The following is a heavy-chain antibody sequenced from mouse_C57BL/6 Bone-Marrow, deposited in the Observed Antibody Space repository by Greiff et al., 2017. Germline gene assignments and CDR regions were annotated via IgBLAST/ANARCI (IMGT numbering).Heavy chain of an antibody. CDR3: ARSDYDYEFAY. CDR1: GYTFTSYW. V-gene: IGHV1-50*01. Sequence: QVQLQQPGAELVKPGASVKLSCKASGYTFTSYWMQWVKQRPGQGLEWIGEIDPSDSYTNYNQKFKGKATLTVDTSSSTAYMQISSMTSEDAAVYYCARSDYDYEFAYWGQGTLVTVSA. J-gene: IGHJ3*01. D-gene: IGHD2-4*01. CDR2: IDPSDSYT.